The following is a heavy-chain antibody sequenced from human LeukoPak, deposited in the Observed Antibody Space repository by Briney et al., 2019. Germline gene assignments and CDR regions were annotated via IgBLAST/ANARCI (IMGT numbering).Heavy chain of an antibody. CDR3: AREYYYDTSGYYSLAH. Sequence: ASETLSLTCAVYGGSSSGYYWSWIRQPPGKGLEWIGEINHSGSTNYNPSLKSRVTMSVDTSKNLFSLKLRSVTAADTAVYYCAREYYYDTSGYYSLAHWGQGTLVTVSS. CDR2: INHSGST. CDR1: GGSSSGYY. D-gene: IGHD3-22*01. V-gene: IGHV4-34*01. J-gene: IGHJ4*02.